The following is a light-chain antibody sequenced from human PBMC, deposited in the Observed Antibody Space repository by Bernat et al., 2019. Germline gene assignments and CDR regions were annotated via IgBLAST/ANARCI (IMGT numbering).Light chain of an antibody. Sequence: SKGISSYLAWYKQKPGKAPKLLIYGASTLQSGVPSRFRGSGSGTEFTLTISILQSEDFTTDYCQQYSIRPPLTFAAGTKVVIK. CDR3: QQYSIRPPLT. V-gene: IGKV1-8*01. CDR2: GAS. J-gene: IGKJ4*01. CDR1: KGISSY.